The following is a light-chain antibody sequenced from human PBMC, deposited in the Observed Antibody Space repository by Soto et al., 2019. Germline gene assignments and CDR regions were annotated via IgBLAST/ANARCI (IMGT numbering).Light chain of an antibody. CDR2: GDS. Sequence: EIVLTQSPGTLSLPPGERATLSCGASQTVSGNKLAWYQQKPGRPPRLLIYGDSTRATGIPDRFSGSGSGTDFTLTISRLEPEDLAVYYCQQYGDSKIFGQGTKVEIK. CDR1: QTVSGNK. J-gene: IGKJ1*01. V-gene: IGKV3-20*01. CDR3: QQYGDSKI.